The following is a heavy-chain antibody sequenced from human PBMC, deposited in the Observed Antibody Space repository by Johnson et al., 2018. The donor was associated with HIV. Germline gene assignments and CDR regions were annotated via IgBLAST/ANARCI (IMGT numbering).Heavy chain of an antibody. Sequence: VQLVESGGAVVQPGRSLRVSCASSGFTFRSYAMHWVRQAPGKGLEWVSGISWNSGSIGYADSVKGRFTISRDISKNSLYLQMNSLRAEDTALYYCAKDIWAYCGGDCSPGSAFDIWGRGTMVTVSS. CDR2: ISWNSGSI. CDR3: AKDIWAYCGGDCSPGSAFDI. J-gene: IGHJ3*02. V-gene: IGHV3-9*01. CDR1: GFTFRSYA. D-gene: IGHD2-21*01.